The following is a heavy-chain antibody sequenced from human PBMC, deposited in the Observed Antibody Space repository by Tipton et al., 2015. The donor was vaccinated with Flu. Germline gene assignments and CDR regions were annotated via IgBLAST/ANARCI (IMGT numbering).Heavy chain of an antibody. D-gene: IGHD6-13*01. Sequence: QSGAEVKEPGASVKVSCKASGDTFTSYGISWVRQAPGQGLGWMGWISAYNGNTNYAQKLQGRVTMTTDTFTSTAYMELRSLRSDDTAVYYCAREAQHPYNWFDPWGQGTLVTVSS. V-gene: IGHV1-18*01. J-gene: IGHJ5*02. CDR1: GDTFTSYG. CDR2: ISAYNGNT. CDR3: AREAQHPYNWFDP.